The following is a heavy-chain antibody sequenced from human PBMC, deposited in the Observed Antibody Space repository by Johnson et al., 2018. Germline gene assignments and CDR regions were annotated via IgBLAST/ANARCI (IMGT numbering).Heavy chain of an antibody. CDR1: GVTLSNCI. CDR3: AREAYSSGRAGIFAI. V-gene: IGHV3-30-3*01. D-gene: IGHD3-22*01. CDR2: ISHDEIDK. Sequence: QVQLQESGGGVVQPRTSLRLSCGVSGVTLSNCIMHWVRQAPGKGLEWVALISHDEIDKQYGDSAKDRFTISRDITKNTVYLQMNSLRDEDTAVYYCAREAYSSGRAGIFAIWGQGTMVTVSS. J-gene: IGHJ3*02.